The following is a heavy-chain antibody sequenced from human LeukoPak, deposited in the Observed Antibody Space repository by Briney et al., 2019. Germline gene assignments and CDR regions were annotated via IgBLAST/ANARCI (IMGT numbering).Heavy chain of an antibody. CDR1: GFTFSSYG. CDR2: ISSSSSYI. J-gene: IGHJ4*02. V-gene: IGHV3-21*01. CDR3: ARDRCSGGSCYPGDY. D-gene: IGHD2-15*01. Sequence: GSLRLSCAASGFTFSSYGMSWVRQAPGKGLEWVSSISSSSSYIYYADSVKGRFTISRDNAKNSLYLQVNSLRAEDTAVYYCARDRCSGGSCYPGDYWGQGALVTVSS.